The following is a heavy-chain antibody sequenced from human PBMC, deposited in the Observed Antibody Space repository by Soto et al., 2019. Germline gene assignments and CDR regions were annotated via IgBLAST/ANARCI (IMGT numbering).Heavy chain of an antibody. J-gene: IGHJ4*02. V-gene: IGHV4-34*01. D-gene: IGHD3-3*01. Sequence: SETLSLTCAVNSASFSGDYWSWICQPPGKGLEWIGEINHSGSTNYNPSLKSRVTISVDTSKNQFSLKLSSVTAADTAVYYCARGSLLTDPFGVGLRGTYYVDYWGQGTLVTVS. CDR2: INHSGST. CDR3: ARGSLLTDPFGVGLRGTYYVDY. CDR1: SASFSGDY.